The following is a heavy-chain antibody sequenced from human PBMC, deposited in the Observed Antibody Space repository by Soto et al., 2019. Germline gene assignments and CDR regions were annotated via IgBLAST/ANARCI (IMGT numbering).Heavy chain of an antibody. CDR2: IYSSGTT. CDR3: ARGSTYGGSRWDS. D-gene: IGHD2-15*01. J-gene: IGHJ5*02. Sequence: SETLSLTCTVSGGSISNYYWSWIRQPPGKGLEWIGYIYSSGTTNYNPSVKSRVTISVDTSKNQFSLKLSSVTTADTAVYYCARGSTYGGSRWDSWGRGNLVTVSS. CDR1: GGSISNYY. V-gene: IGHV4-59*01.